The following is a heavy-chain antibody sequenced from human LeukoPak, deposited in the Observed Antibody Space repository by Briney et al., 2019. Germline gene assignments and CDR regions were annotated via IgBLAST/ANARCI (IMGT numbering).Heavy chain of an antibody. CDR1: GFTFSSYV. Sequence: GGSLRLSCAASGFTFSSYVMNWVRQAPGKGREWVSTIIGSGRHKYYAEPVKGRFTLSRDNSKTTLYLQMNSLRAEDTAVYYCAKRHSPGLYYFDYWGQGTLVTVSS. CDR3: AKRHSPGLYYFDY. V-gene: IGHV3-23*01. J-gene: IGHJ4*02. CDR2: IIGSGRHK. D-gene: IGHD3-3*02.